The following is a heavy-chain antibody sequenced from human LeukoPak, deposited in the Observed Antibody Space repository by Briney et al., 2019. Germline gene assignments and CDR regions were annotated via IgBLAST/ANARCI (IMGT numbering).Heavy chain of an antibody. V-gene: IGHV4-59*11. J-gene: IGHJ4*02. Sequence: PSETLSLTCSVSGGSNRRHYWNWIRQPPGKGLEWLGHIYYSGSTYYNPSLKSRITISVDTSKNQFSLRLSSVTAADTAVYYCARERWEGGSYVMGFDYWGQGALVTVSS. CDR2: IYYSGST. D-gene: IGHD1-26*01. CDR3: ARERWEGGSYVMGFDY. CDR1: GGSNRRHY.